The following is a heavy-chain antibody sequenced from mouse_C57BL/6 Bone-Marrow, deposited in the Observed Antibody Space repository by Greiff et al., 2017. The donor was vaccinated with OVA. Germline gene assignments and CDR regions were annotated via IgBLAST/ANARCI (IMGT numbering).Heavy chain of an antibody. Sequence: QVQLQQSGAELVKPGASVKISCKASGYAFSSYWMNWVKQRPGKGLEWIGQIYPGDGDTNYNGKFKGKATLTADKSSSTAYMQRSSLTSEDSAVYFCARGMVSYYFDYWGQGTTLTVSS. V-gene: IGHV1-80*01. J-gene: IGHJ2*01. CDR2: IYPGDGDT. CDR1: GYAFSSYW. D-gene: IGHD2-3*01. CDR3: ARGMVSYYFDY.